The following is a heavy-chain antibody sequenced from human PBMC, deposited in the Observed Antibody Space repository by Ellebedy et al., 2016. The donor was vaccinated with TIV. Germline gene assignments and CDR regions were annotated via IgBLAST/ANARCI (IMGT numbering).Heavy chain of an antibody. CDR3: ARGLREVVPAARLRGGHYYYMDV. CDR1: GFTVSSNY. J-gene: IGHJ6*03. D-gene: IGHD2-2*01. V-gene: IGHV3-53*01. CDR2: IYSGGST. Sequence: GESLKISXAASGFTVSSNYMSWVRQAPGKGLEWVSVIYSGGSTYYADSVKGRFTISRDNSKNTLYLQMNSLRAEDTAVYYCARGLREVVPAARLRGGHYYYMDVWGKGTTVTVSS.